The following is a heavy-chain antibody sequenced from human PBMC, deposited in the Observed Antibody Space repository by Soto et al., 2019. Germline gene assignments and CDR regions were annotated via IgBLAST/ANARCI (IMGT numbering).Heavy chain of an antibody. V-gene: IGHV6-1*01. Sequence: SQTLSLTCAISGDSVSSNSAAWNWIRQSPSRGLEWLGRTYYRSKWYNDYAVSVKSRITIKPDTSKNQFSLQLNTVTTEDTAVYYCAREAGVPRNDAFDIWGQGTLVTVSS. CDR3: AREAGVPRNDAFDI. CDR2: TYYRSKWYN. J-gene: IGHJ3*02. D-gene: IGHD6-19*01. CDR1: GDSVSSNSAA.